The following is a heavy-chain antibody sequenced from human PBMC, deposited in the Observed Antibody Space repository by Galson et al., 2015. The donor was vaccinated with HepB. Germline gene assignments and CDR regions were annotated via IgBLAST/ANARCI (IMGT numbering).Heavy chain of an antibody. CDR3: ARLGYCSSTNCYTGYYMDV. D-gene: IGHD2-2*02. CDR1: GGSISSYY. V-gene: IGHV4-4*07. CDR2: IYTSGST. Sequence: SETLSLTCTVSGGSISSYYWSWIRQPAGKGLEWIAHIYTSGSTNYNPSLKRRVTMSVDTSKNQFSLKLSSVTAADTAVYYCARLGYCSSTNCYTGYYMDVWGTGTTVTVSS. J-gene: IGHJ6*03.